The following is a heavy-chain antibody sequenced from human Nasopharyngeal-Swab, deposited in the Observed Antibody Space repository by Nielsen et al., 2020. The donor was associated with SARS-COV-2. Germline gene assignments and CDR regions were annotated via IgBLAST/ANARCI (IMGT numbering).Heavy chain of an antibody. V-gene: IGHV3-73*01. CDR1: GFTFSGSA. CDR3: TRHGDYGGNSGVDY. D-gene: IGHD4-23*01. J-gene: IGHJ4*02. Sequence: GESLKISCAASGFTFSGSAMHWVRQAYGKGLEWVGRIRSKANSYATAYAASVKGRFTISRDDSKNTAYLQMNSLKTEDTAVYYCTRHGDYGGNSGVDYWGQGTLVTVSS. CDR2: IRSKANSYAT.